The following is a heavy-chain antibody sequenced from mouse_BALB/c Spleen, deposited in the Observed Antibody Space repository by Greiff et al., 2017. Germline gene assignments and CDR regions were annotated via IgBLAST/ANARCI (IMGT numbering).Heavy chain of an antibody. Sequence: QVQLQQPGAELVEPGASVKLSCKASGYTFTSYWMHWVKQRPGQGLEWIGEINPSNGRTNYNEKFKSKATLTVDKSSSTAYMQLSSLTSEDSAVYYCARRYYGSSLYAMDYWGQGTSVTVSS. J-gene: IGHJ4*01. D-gene: IGHD1-1*01. CDR3: ARRYYGSSLYAMDY. CDR1: GYTFTSYW. V-gene: IGHV1S81*02. CDR2: INPSNGRT.